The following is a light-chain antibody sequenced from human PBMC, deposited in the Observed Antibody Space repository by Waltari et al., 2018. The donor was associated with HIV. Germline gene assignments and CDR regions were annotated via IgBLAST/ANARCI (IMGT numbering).Light chain of an antibody. J-gene: IGKJ4*01. CDR1: QSVSSN. CDR3: QQYNNWPPLT. CDR2: GAS. V-gene: IGKV3-15*01. Sequence: EIVMTQSPATLSVSPGERATLSCRASQSVSSNLAWYQQKPCQAPRLLIYGASTRATGIPARFSGSGSVTEFTLTISSLQSEDFAVYYCQQYNNWPPLTFGGGTKVVIK.